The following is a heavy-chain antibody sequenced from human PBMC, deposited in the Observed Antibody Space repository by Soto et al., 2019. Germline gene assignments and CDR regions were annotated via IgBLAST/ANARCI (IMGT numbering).Heavy chain of an antibody. CDR2: TYYRSKWDY. CDR3: ARLIGNSWLDS. V-gene: IGHV6-1*01. J-gene: IGHJ5*01. CDR1: RDSVSTNSST. D-gene: IGHD2-8*01. Sequence: SQTLSLPFAISRDSVSTNSSTWDWIRQSPSRGLEWLGRTYYRSKWDYDYAASVKGRININPDTSNNQVSLHLDSVTPDDTAVYYCARLIGNSWLDSWGQGTLVTVSS.